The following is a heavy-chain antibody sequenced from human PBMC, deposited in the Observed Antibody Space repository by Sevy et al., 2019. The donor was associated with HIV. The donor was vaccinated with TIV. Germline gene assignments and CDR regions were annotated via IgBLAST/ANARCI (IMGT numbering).Heavy chain of an antibody. J-gene: IGHJ4*02. CDR3: VRDGGTVTTPGYFDY. D-gene: IGHD4-17*01. Sequence: SETVSLTCTVSGGSISSGAYSWNWIRQPPGKGLEWIGYIFHTGSTYYNPSLKSRVTVSVDRSKNQFSLKMTSVTAADTAVYYCVRDGGTVTTPGYFDYWGQGTLVTVSS. CDR2: IFHTGST. CDR1: GGSISSGAYS. V-gene: IGHV4-30-2*01.